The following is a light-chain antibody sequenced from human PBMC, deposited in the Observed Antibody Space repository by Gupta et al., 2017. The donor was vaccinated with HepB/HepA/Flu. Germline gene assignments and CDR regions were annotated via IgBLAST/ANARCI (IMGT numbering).Light chain of an antibody. CDR2: DVS. J-gene: IGLJ2*01. CDR3: SSYTSSITVV. CDR1: SSDVGGYNY. Sequence: QSALTQPASVSGSPGQSITTSCTGTSSDVGGYNYVSWYQQHPGKAPKLMIYDVSNRPSGVSNRFSGSKSGNTASLTISGLQAEDEADYYCSSYTSSITVVFGGGTKLTVL. V-gene: IGLV2-14*03.